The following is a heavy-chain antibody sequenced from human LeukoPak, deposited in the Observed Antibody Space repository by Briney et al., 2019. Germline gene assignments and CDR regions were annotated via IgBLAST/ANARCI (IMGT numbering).Heavy chain of an antibody. Sequence: GGSLRLSCAASGVNFASNWMHWVRQTPGKGLMWVSRINSGGSGTSYADSVEGRFTISRDNAKNSLYLQMNSLRAEDTAVYYCARGFQYYDFWSGYLPADYWGQGTLVTVSS. J-gene: IGHJ4*02. D-gene: IGHD3-3*01. CDR2: INSGGSGT. CDR3: ARGFQYYDFWSGYLPADY. V-gene: IGHV3-74*01. CDR1: GVNFASNW.